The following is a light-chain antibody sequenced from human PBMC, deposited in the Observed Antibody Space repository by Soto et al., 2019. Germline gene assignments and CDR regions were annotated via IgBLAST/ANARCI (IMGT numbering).Light chain of an antibody. Sequence: QSVLTQPASVSGSPGQSITISCTGTSSDVGGYNSVSWYQQHPGKAPKLMIYEVSNRPSGASYRFSGSKSGNTASLTISGLQAEDEADYYCTSYTSSSTLYVFGTGTKVTVL. J-gene: IGLJ1*01. CDR1: SSDVGGYNS. V-gene: IGLV2-14*01. CDR2: EVS. CDR3: TSYTSSSTLYV.